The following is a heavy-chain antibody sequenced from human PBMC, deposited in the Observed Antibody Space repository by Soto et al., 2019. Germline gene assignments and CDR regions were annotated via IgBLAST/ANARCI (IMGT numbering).Heavy chain of an antibody. CDR1: GYTFTSYG. Sequence: ASVKVSCKASGYTFTSYGISWVRQAPGQGLEWMGWISAYNGNTNYAQKLQGRVTMTTDTSTITAYMELRSLRSDDTAVYYCATSNPKYSSSWYLYYYYGMDVWGQGTTVTVSS. D-gene: IGHD6-13*01. V-gene: IGHV1-18*01. CDR2: ISAYNGNT. J-gene: IGHJ6*02. CDR3: ATSNPKYSSSWYLYYYYGMDV.